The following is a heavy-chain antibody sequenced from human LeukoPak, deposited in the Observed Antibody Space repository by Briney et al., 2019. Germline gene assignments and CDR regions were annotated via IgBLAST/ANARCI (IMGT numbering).Heavy chain of an antibody. V-gene: IGHV1-69*05. CDR1: GGTFSSYA. Sequence: ASVKVSCKASGGTFSSYAISWVRQAPGQGLEWMGGIIPIFGTANYAQKFQGRVTITTDESTSTAYMELSSLRSEDTAVYYCARSQGIGYYDSRFDYWGQGTLVTVSP. CDR3: ARSQGIGYYDSRFDY. CDR2: IIPIFGTA. J-gene: IGHJ4*02. D-gene: IGHD3-22*01.